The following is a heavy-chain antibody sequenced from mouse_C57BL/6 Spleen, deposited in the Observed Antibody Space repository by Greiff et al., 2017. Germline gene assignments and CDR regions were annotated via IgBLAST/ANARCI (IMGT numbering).Heavy chain of an antibody. J-gene: IGHJ3*01. Sequence: QVQLKQSGAELVRPGASVTLSCKASGYTFTDYEMHWVKQTPVHGLEWIGAIDPETGGTAYNQKFKGKAILTADKSSSTAYMERRSLTSEDSAVYYCTHDYDEGAWFAYWGQGTLVTVSA. CDR1: GYTFTDYE. V-gene: IGHV1-15*01. CDR2: IDPETGGT. CDR3: THDYDEGAWFAY. D-gene: IGHD2-4*01.